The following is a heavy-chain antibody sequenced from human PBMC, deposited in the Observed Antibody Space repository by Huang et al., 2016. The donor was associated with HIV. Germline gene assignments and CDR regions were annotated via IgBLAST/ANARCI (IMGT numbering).Heavy chain of an antibody. V-gene: IGHV5-51*01. CDR2: IYPTDSDI. D-gene: IGHD5-12*01. CDR1: GYGFSSSW. CDR3: ARQHSGYHVFDV. Sequence: EVHLVQSGAEVKKPGESLKISCRVFGYGFSSSWIGWVRRMPGRGWGGMGVIYPTDSDIKYSPYFKCQVTFSVDKSFVHAYLQWRGLRASDTATYYCARQHSGYHVFDVWGQGTTVTVS. J-gene: IGHJ3*01.